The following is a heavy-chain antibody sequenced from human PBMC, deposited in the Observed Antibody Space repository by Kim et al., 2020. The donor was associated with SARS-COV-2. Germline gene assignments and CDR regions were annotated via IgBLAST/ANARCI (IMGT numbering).Heavy chain of an antibody. D-gene: IGHD6-13*01. CDR3: ARSGSSWYLGAFDI. Sequence: PSFQGQVTISADKSISTAYLQWSSLKASDTAMYYCARSGSSWYLGAFDIWGQGTMVTVSS. J-gene: IGHJ3*02. V-gene: IGHV5-51*01.